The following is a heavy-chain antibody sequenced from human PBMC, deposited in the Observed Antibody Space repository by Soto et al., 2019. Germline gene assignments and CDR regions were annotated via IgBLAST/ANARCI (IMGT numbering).Heavy chain of an antibody. D-gene: IGHD1-26*01. CDR3: ARIVGWLDNYYYYYDMDV. CDR2: ISSYNGNT. CDR1: GYTFTSYG. V-gene: IGHV1-18*04. J-gene: IGHJ6*02. Sequence: ASVKVSCKASGYTFTSYGISWVRQAPGQGLEWMGCISSYNGNTNYAHRLQGRVTMTTDTSTSTAYMELRSLRSADTAVYYCARIVGWLDNYYYYYDMDVWGQGTTVTVSS.